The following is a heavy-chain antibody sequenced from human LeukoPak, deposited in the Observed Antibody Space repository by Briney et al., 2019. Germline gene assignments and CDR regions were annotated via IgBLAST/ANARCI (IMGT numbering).Heavy chain of an antibody. J-gene: IGHJ4*02. V-gene: IGHV4-4*09. CDR1: GGSMRSYY. CDR2: IYTSGST. D-gene: IGHD6-19*01. CDR3: ARGSGPYYFDY. Sequence: SETLSLTCTVPGGSMRSYYCSWIRQPPGKELEWIGYIYTSGSTNYNPSLKSRVTISVDTSKSQFSLKLSSVTAADTAVYYCARGSGPYYFDYWGQGTLVTVSS.